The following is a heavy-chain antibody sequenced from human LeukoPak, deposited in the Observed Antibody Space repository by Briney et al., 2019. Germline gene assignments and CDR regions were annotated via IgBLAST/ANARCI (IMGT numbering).Heavy chain of an antibody. CDR3: ARPRYFDWLGSFDP. V-gene: IGHV4-39*01. CDR2: IYYSGST. Sequence: NPSETLSLTCTVSGGSISSSSYYWGWIRQPPGKGLEWIGSIYYSGSTYYNPSLKSRVTISVDTSKNQFSLKLSSVTAADTAVYYCARPRYFDWLGSFDPWGQGTLVTVSS. J-gene: IGHJ5*02. CDR1: GGSISSSSYY. D-gene: IGHD3-9*01.